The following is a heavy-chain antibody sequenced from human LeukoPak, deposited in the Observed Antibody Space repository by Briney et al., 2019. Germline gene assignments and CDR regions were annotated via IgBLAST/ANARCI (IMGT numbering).Heavy chain of an antibody. CDR3: ASGYSDSSAYYYARDVFDI. J-gene: IGHJ3*02. V-gene: IGHV1-69*06. CDR1: GGTFSSYA. Sequence: SVKVSCKASGGTFSSYAFNWVRQAPGQGLEWMGGIIPMFGTPNYAQKFQGRITITADKSTNTAYMELSSLRSEDTAVYYCASGYSDSSAYYYARDVFDIWGQGTMVTISS. D-gene: IGHD3-22*01. CDR2: IIPMFGTP.